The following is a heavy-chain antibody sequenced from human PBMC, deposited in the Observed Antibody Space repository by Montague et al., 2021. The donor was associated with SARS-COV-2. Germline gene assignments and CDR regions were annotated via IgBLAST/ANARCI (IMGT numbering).Heavy chain of an antibody. J-gene: IGHJ3*02. V-gene: IGHV3-30*04. CDR1: GFTFSRYA. D-gene: IGHD1-26*01. Sequence: SLRLSCAASGFTFSRYAMHWVRQAPGKGLEWVAVISYDGSNKYYADSVKGRFTISRDNSKNTLYLQMNSLRAEDTAVYYCARGYRGSYYGAFDIWGQGTMVTVSS. CDR2: ISYDGSNK. CDR3: ARGYRGSYYGAFDI.